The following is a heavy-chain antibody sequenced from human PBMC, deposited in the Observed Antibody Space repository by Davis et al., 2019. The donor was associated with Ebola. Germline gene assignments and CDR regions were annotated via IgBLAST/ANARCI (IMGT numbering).Heavy chain of an antibody. CDR2: IHDSGST. CDR3: VGGRWLI. D-gene: IGHD5-24*01. J-gene: IGHJ3*02. V-gene: IGHV4-59*01. CDR1: GGSISSYY. Sequence: SEIPSLTRTVSGGSISSYYWSWIRQPPGKGLEWIGYIHDSGSTNYNPSLKSRLTISVDTSKNQFSLKLSSVIAADTAVYYCVGGRWLIWGRGTMVTVSS.